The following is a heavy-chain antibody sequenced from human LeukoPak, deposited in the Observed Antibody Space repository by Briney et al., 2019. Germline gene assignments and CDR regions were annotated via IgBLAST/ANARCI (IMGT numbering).Heavy chain of an antibody. CDR2: ISYDGSNK. CDR1: GFTFSSYA. D-gene: IGHD1-26*01. Sequence: GGSLRLSCAASGFTFSSYAMHWVRQAPGKGLEWVAVISYDGSNKYYADSVKGRFTISRDNSKNTLYLQMNSLRAEDTAVYYCARVRRGSYYVSELDYWGQGTLVTVSS. CDR3: ARVRRGSYYVSELDY. V-gene: IGHV3-30*04. J-gene: IGHJ4*02.